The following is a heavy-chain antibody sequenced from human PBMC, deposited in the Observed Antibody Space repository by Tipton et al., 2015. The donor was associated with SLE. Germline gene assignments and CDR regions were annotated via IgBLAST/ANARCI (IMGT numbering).Heavy chain of an antibody. CDR2: ISSSSSTI. CDR1: GFTFSSYS. D-gene: IGHD2-15*01. J-gene: IGHJ4*02. Sequence: SLRLSCAASGFTFSSYSMNWVRQAPGKGLEWVSYISSSSSTIYYADSVKGRFTISRDNSKNSLYLQMNSLRTEDTALYYCANGHARGYCSGGSCSPDFDYWGQGTLVTVSS. V-gene: IGHV3-48*04. CDR3: ANGHARGYCSGGSCSPDFDY.